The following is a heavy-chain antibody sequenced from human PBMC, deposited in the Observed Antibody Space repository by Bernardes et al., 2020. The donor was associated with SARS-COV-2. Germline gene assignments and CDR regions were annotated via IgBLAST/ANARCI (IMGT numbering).Heavy chain of an antibody. D-gene: IGHD3-10*01. V-gene: IGHV3-21*01. J-gene: IGHJ6*03. Sequence: GGSLRLSCAASGFTFSSYSMNWVRQAPGKGLEWVSSISSSSSYIYYADSVKGRFTISRDNAKNSLYLQMNSLRAEDTAVYYCARDEVFIQYYGSGSYIDYYYYMDVWGKGTTVTVSS. CDR2: ISSSSSYI. CDR3: ARDEVFIQYYGSGSYIDYYYYMDV. CDR1: GFTFSSYS.